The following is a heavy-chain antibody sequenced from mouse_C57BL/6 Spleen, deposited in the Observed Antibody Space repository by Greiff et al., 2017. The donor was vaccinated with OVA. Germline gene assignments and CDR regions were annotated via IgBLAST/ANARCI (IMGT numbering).Heavy chain of an antibody. D-gene: IGHD3-2*02. CDR3: AREEPAQATFDY. J-gene: IGHJ2*01. CDR2: INPNNGGT. CDR1: GYTFTDYN. V-gene: IGHV1-22*01. Sequence: EVQLQQSGPELVKPGASVKMSCKASGYTFTDYNMHWVKQSHGKSLEWIGYINPNNGGTSYNQKFKGKATLTVNKSSSTAYMELRSLTSEDSAVYYCAREEPAQATFDYWGQGTTLTVSS.